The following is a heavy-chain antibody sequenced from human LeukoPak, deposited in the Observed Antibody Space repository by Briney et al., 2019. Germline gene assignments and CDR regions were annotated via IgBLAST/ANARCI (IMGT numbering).Heavy chain of an antibody. CDR1: GGSISSSSYY. V-gene: IGHV4-39*07. Sequence: SETLSLTCTVSGGSISSSSYYWGWIRQPPGKGLEWIGSIYYSGSTYYNPSLKSRVTISVDTSKNQFSLKLSSVTAADTAVYYCARYYYDSSGFNWFDPWGQGTLVTVSS. D-gene: IGHD3-22*01. CDR3: ARYYYDSSGFNWFDP. CDR2: IYYSGST. J-gene: IGHJ5*02.